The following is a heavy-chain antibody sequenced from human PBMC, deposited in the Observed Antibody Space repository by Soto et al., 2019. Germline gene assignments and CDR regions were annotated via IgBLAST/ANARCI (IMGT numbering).Heavy chain of an antibody. V-gene: IGHV1-69*01. D-gene: IGHD6-19*01. Sequence: QVQLVQSGAEVKKPGSSVKVSCKASGGTFSSYTISWVRQAPGQGLEWMGGIIPIFDKPTYAPKFQGRVTISADELSSTVYMEPTSLTYEDTAVYYWNQRSENTVGWGWGQGTLVTISS. J-gene: IGHJ4*02. CDR2: IIPIFDKP. CDR1: GGTFSSYT. CDR3: NQRSENTVGWG.